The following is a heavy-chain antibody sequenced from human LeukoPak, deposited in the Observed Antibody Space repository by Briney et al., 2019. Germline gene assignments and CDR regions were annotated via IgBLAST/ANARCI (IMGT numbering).Heavy chain of an antibody. CDR3: ARDLPADSGYETHDY. CDR2: TSAYNGNT. J-gene: IGHJ4*02. V-gene: IGHV1-18*01. Sequence: GASVKVSCKTSGYTFTNYGISWVRQAPGQGLEWVGWTSAYNGNTDYAQKFQGRVIMTTDSSTSTAYMELRSLRSDDTAVYYCARDLPADSGYETHDYWGQGTLVTVSS. D-gene: IGHD5-12*01. CDR1: GYTFTNYG.